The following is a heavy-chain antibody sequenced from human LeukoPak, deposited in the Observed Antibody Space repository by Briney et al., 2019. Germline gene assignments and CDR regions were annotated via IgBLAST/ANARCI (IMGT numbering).Heavy chain of an antibody. CDR3: ARDVPTVQLWRTDAFDI. J-gene: IGHJ3*02. Sequence: PSETLSLTCTVSGYSITRGSYWGWIRQPPGKGLEWIANIYHSGSTYYNPSLKSRVTISVDTSKNQFSLKLTSVTAADTAVYYCARDVPTVQLWRTDAFDIWGQGTMVTVSS. V-gene: IGHV4-38-2*02. CDR1: GYSITRGSY. D-gene: IGHD5-18*01. CDR2: IYHSGST.